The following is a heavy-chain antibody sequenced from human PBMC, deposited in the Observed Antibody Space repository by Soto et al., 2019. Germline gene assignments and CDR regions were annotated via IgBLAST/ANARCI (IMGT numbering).Heavy chain of an antibody. CDR1: GGSISSSSYY. CDR3: ARHHIIAAIPLDY. J-gene: IGHJ4*02. CDR2: IYYSGST. V-gene: IGHV4-39*01. Sequence: SETLSLTCTVAGGSISSSSYYWGWIRQPPGKGLEWIGSIYYSGSTYYNPSLKSRVTISVDTSKNQFSLKLSSVTAADTAVYYCARHHIIAAIPLDYWGQGTLVTVSS. D-gene: IGHD6-13*01.